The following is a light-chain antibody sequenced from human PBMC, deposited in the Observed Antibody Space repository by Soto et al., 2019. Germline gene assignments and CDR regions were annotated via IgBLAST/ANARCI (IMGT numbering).Light chain of an antibody. CDR3: AAWDNGGSATV. V-gene: IGLV1-47*01. CDR1: TSNIGSNS. Sequence: QSVLTQPPSASATPGQRVSIPCSGSTSNIGSNSVYWHQQLPGTAPNLLIYRNNQRPSGVPDRFSDSKSGPSASLTISGLRSEDEADYYCAAWDNGGSATVFRTGTKSTV. J-gene: IGLJ1*01. CDR2: RNN.